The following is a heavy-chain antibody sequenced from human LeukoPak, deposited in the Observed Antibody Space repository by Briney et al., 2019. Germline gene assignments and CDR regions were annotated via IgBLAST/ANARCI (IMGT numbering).Heavy chain of an antibody. D-gene: IGHD2-2*01. J-gene: IGHJ4*02. Sequence: PGGSLRLSCAASGFTFSSYGIHWVRQAPGKRLEWVAFIRYDGSNKYYADSVKGRFTISRDNSKNTLYLQMNSLRTEDTAVYYCAKDRTWYCTSTSCYAGFDYWGQGTLVTVSS. CDR3: AKDRTWYCTSTSCYAGFDY. CDR2: IRYDGSNK. V-gene: IGHV3-30*02. CDR1: GFTFSSYG.